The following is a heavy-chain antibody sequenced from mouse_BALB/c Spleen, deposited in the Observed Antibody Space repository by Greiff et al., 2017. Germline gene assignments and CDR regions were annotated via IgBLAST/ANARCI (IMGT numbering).Heavy chain of an antibody. CDR1: GFTFSSYA. J-gene: IGHJ3*01. V-gene: IGHV5-9-4*01. CDR3: ARGRTAAY. CDR2: ISSGGSYT. Sequence: EVNVVESGGGLVKPGGSLKLSCAASGFTFSSYAMSWVRQSPEKRLEWVAEISSGGSYTYYPDTVTGRFTISRDNAKNTLYLEMSSLRSEDTAMYYCARGRTAAYWGQGTLVTVSA.